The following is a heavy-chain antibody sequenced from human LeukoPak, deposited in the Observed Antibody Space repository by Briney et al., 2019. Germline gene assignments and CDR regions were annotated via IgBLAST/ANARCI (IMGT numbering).Heavy chain of an antibody. CDR2: IKQDGSEK. D-gene: IGHD5-12*01. J-gene: IGHJ4*02. V-gene: IGHV3-7*01. CDR3: ARDLVATIGLGIFDY. Sequence: GGSLRLSCAASGFTFSSYWMSWVRQAPGKGLERVANIKQDGSEKYYVDSVKGRFTISRDNAKNSLYLQMNSLRAEDTAVYYCARDLVATIGLGIFDYWGQGTLVTVS. CDR1: GFTFSSYW.